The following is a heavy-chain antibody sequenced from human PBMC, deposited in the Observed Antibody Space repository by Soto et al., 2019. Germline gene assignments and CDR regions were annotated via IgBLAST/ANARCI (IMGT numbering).Heavy chain of an antibody. Sequence: PGESLKISCKGSGYSFSTYWIGWVRQMPGKGLEWMGIIYPGDSDTRYSPSFQGQVTISADRSISTAYLQWSSLKASDTAIYYWARESRSMVKGYYYGMDVWGQGTTVTVSS. D-gene: IGHD5-18*01. CDR2: IYPGDSDT. CDR1: GYSFSTYW. V-gene: IGHV5-51*01. J-gene: IGHJ6*02. CDR3: ARESRSMVKGYYYGMDV.